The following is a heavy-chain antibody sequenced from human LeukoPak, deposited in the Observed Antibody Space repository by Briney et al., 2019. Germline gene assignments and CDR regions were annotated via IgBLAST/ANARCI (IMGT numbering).Heavy chain of an antibody. Sequence: ASVKVSCKASGGTFTSYGISWVRQAPGQGLEWMGWISAYNGNTNYAQKLQGRVTMTTDTSTSTAYMELRSLRSDDTAVYYCARVVAVAGTEDYWGQGTLVTVSS. J-gene: IGHJ4*02. CDR1: GGTFTSYG. CDR2: ISAYNGNT. CDR3: ARVVAVAGTEDY. V-gene: IGHV1-18*01. D-gene: IGHD6-19*01.